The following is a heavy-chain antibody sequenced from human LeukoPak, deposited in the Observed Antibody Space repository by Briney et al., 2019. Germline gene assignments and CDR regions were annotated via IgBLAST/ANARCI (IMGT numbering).Heavy chain of an antibody. J-gene: IGHJ5*02. V-gene: IGHV3-23*01. D-gene: IGHD6-13*01. Sequence: GGTLRLSCAAAGFTFSTYGMSWVRQAPGKGLEWVSGISGGGDRTSYAQSVKGRFTISRDNFKNMLYLQMNSLRAEDTAVYYCAKDWHISSWYGRFDPWGQGTLVTVSS. CDR3: AKDWHISSWYGRFDP. CDR1: GFTFSTYG. CDR2: ISGGGDRT.